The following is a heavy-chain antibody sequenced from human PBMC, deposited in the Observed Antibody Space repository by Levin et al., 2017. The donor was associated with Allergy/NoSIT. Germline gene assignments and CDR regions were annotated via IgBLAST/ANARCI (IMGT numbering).Heavy chain of an antibody. D-gene: IGHD3-3*01. CDR3: ARDYMAGVVKTYYFDY. CDR1: GYTFTSYY. CDR2: INPSGGST. J-gene: IGHJ4*02. V-gene: IGHV1-46*01. Sequence: ASVKVSCKASGYTFTSYYMHWVRQAPGQGLEWMGIINPSGGSTSYAQKFQGRVTMTRDTSTSTVYMELSSLRSEDTAVYYCARDYMAGVVKTYYFDYWGQGTLVTVSS.